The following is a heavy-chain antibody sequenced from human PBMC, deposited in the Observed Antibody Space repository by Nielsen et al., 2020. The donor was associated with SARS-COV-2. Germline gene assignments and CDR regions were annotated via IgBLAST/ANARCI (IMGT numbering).Heavy chain of an antibody. V-gene: IGHV1-2*06. CDR2: INPNSGGT. CDR3: AREGIAVAGTCWY. Sequence: ASVKVSCKASGYTFTGYYMHWVRQAPGQGLEWMGRINPNSGGTNYAQKFQGRVTMTRDTSISTAYMELSRLRSEDTAVYYCAREGIAVAGTCWYWGQGTLVTVSS. CDR1: GYTFTGYY. J-gene: IGHJ4*02. D-gene: IGHD6-19*01.